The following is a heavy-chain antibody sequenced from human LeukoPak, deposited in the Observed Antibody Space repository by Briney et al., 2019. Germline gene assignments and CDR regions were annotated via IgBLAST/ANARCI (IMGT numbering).Heavy chain of an antibody. CDR3: ARRWYSSSWYDWYFDL. D-gene: IGHD6-13*01. CDR1: GFTFSSYW. Sequence: GGSLRLSCAASGFTFSSYWMSWVRQAPGKGLEWVANIKQDGSEKYYVDSVKGRFTISRDNAKNSLYLQMNSLRAEDTAVYYCARRWYSSSWYDWYFDLWGRGSLVTVSS. V-gene: IGHV3-7*01. J-gene: IGHJ2*01. CDR2: IKQDGSEK.